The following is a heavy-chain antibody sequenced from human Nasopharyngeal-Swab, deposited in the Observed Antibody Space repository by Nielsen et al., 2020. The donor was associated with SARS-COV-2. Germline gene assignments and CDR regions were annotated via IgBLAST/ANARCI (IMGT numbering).Heavy chain of an antibody. CDR1: GYTFTTFA. J-gene: IGHJ4*02. V-gene: IGHV7-4-1*01. CDR2: INTNTGNP. Sequence: ASVTVSCKPSGYTFTTFAINWVRQAPGQGLEWMGWINTNTGNPTYAQGFTGRFVFSLETSVSTAYYCARVLGSGGSNYHFGYWGQGTLVTVSS. D-gene: IGHD5-24*01. CDR3: Y.